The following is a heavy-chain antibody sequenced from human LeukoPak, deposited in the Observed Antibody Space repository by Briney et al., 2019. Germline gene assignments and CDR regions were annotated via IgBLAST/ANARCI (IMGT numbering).Heavy chain of an antibody. D-gene: IGHD3-22*01. CDR2: IYSGGST. Sequence: PGGSLRLSCAASGFTVSSNYMSWVRQAPGKGLEWVSVIYSGGSTYYADSVKGRFTISRDNSKNTLYLQMNSLRAEDTAVYYCASISGYYEFDSWGQGTLVTVSS. CDR1: GFTVSSNY. V-gene: IGHV3-53*01. J-gene: IGHJ4*02. CDR3: ASISGYYEFDS.